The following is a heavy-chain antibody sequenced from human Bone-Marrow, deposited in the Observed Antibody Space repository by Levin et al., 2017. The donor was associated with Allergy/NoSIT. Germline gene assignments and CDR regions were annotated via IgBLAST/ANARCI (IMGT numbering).Heavy chain of an antibody. CDR1: GFTFSDYG. D-gene: IGHD2-2*01. J-gene: IGHJ6*02. V-gene: IGHV3-33*01. Sequence: SGGSLRLSCAASGFTFSDYGMHWVRQAPGKGLEWVAVILDDGSDQKYADSVKGRFTISRDNSKNALYLQMNSLRVDDTAVYYFVRDSISIDNGRDVWGQGTTVTVSS. CDR2: ILDDGSDQ. CDR3: VRDSISIDNGRDV.